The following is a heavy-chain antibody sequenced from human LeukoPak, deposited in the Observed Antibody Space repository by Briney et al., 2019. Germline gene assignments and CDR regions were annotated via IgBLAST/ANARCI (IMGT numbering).Heavy chain of an antibody. V-gene: IGHV3-73*01. J-gene: IGHJ4*02. Sequence: PGGSLRLSCAASGFTFSGSSLQWVRQASGKGLEWLSRIRGKPNSYATAYAASVKSRFTISRDDSKNTAYLQMNSLKTEDTAVYYCTSNDFWSTYWGQGTLVTVSS. CDR3: TSNDFWSTY. D-gene: IGHD3-3*01. CDR2: IRGKPNSYAT. CDR1: GFTFSGSS.